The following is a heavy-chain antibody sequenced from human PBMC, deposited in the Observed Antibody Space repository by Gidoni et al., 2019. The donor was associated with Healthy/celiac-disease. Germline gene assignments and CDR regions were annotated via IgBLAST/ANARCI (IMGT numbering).Heavy chain of an antibody. CDR1: GYTFTSYG. CDR3: ARDQGLGEGYYYYYGMDV. J-gene: IGHJ6*02. Sequence: QVQLVRSGAEVKKPGASVKVSCKASGYTFTSYGISWVRQAPGQGLEWMGWSSAYNGNTNYAQKLQGRVTMTTDTSTSTAYMELRSLRSDDTAVYYCARDQGLGEGYYYYYGMDVWGQGTTVTVSS. V-gene: IGHV1-18*01. D-gene: IGHD3-10*01. CDR2: SSAYNGNT.